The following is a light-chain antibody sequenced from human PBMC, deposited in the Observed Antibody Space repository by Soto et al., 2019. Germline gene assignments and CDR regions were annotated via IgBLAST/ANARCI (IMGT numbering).Light chain of an antibody. CDR2: KAS. J-gene: IGKJ1*01. CDR1: QGISSW. V-gene: IGKV1-5*03. CDR3: QQYNSFIWT. Sequence: DIQMTQSPSTLSASVGDRVTIICRASQGISSWLAWYQQKGGKAPKLLISKASNLDSGVPSRFSGSGSGTEFNLTISSLQPEDFATYYCQQYNSFIWTFGQGTKVDIK.